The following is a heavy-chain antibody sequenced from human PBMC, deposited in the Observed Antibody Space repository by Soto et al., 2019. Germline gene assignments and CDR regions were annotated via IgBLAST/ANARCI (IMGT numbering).Heavy chain of an antibody. CDR2: IYYSGST. D-gene: IGHD1-26*01. CDR1: GGSISNGDYY. CDR3: ARDGGSQGYCMDV. Sequence: PSETLSLTCTVSGGSISNGDYYWSWIRQHPGKGLEWIGNIYYSGSTYYNPSLKRRVTISVDTSENQFSLRLASVTAADTAVYFCARDGGSQGYCMDVWGQGTTVTVSS. V-gene: IGHV4-31*03. J-gene: IGHJ6*02.